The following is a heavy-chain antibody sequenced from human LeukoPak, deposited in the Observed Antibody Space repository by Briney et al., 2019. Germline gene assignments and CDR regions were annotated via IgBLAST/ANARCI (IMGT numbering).Heavy chain of an antibody. V-gene: IGHV4-61*01. Sequence: SETLSLTCSVSGDSISSSRYYWDWIRQPPGKGLEWIGYIYASGSTNYNPSLKSRVTISVDTSENHFSLKLTSVTAADTAVYYCAREAPGGSGWTYFDYWGQGPLVTVSS. J-gene: IGHJ4*02. CDR2: IYASGST. CDR3: AREAPGGSGWTYFDY. CDR1: GDSISSSRYY. D-gene: IGHD6-19*01.